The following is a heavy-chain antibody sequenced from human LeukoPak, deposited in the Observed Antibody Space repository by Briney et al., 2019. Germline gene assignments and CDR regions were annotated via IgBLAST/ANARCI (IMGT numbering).Heavy chain of an antibody. Sequence: ETLSLTCIVSGGSISSYSWNWIRQSPGKGLEWVGYISHSGTTSYNSYLRSRVTISVDTSKNQLSLKLTSVTAADTAVYYCARWDDSAWAFGNWGPGTLVTVSS. D-gene: IGHD6-19*01. J-gene: IGHJ4*02. CDR1: GGSISSYS. CDR3: ARWDDSAWAFGN. V-gene: IGHV4-59*08. CDR2: ISHSGTT.